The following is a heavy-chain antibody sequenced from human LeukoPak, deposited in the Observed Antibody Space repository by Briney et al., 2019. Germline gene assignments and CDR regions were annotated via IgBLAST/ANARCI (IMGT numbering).Heavy chain of an antibody. CDR2: IDWDDDK. D-gene: IGHD6-13*01. CDR3: ARIRGSRYYFDY. J-gene: IGHJ4*02. V-gene: IGHV2-70*11. Sequence: SGPALVKPTQTLTLTCTFSGFSLSTSGMCVSWIRQPPGKALEWLARIDWDDDKYYSTSLKTRLTISKDTSKSQVVLTMTNMDPVDTATYYCARIRGSRYYFDYWGQGTLVTVSS. CDR1: GFSLSTSGMC.